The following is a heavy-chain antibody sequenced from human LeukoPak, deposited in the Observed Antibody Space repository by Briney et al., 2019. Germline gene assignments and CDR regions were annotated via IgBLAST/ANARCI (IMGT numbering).Heavy chain of an antibody. J-gene: IGHJ4*02. CDR1: GGSFSGYY. CDR2: INHSGST. V-gene: IGHV4-34*01. D-gene: IGHD3-3*01. Sequence: SETLSLTCAVYGGSFSGYYWSWIRQPPGKGLEWIGEINHSGSTNYNPSLKSRVTISVDTSKNQFSLKLSSVTAADTAVYYCARVRGPPYDFWSGYYLVFDRPFDYWGQGTLVTVSS. CDR3: ARVRGPPYDFWSGYYLVFDRPFDY.